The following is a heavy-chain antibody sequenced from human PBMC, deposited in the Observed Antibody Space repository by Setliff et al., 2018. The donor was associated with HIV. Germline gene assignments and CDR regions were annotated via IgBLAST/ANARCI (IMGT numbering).Heavy chain of an antibody. CDR3: ARDLFTSGSDRSRQAGYYYYYYMDV. V-gene: IGHV1-18*01. CDR1: GYTFTSYG. Sequence: ASVKVSCKAFGYTFTSYGINWVRQAPGQGLEWMGWISTHSVYSVNKNYAQKFQGRVTLNTDTSTSTAYMELRSLRSDDTAVYYCARDLFTSGSDRSRQAGYYYYYYMDVWGKGTTVTVS. J-gene: IGHJ6*03. D-gene: IGHD3-10*01. CDR2: ISTHSVYSVNK.